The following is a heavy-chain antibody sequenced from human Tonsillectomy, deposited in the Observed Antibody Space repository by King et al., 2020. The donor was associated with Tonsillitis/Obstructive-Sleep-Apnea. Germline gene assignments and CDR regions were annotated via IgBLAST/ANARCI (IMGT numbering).Heavy chain of an antibody. V-gene: IGHV4-4*02. CDR1: GGSISSGNW. CDR3: ASYSQPYTFDY. CDR2: ISHSGST. J-gene: IGHJ4*02. Sequence: QLQESGPGLVRPSGTLSLTCAVSGGSISSGNWWSWGRQPPGKGLEWIGEISHSGSTNYNPSLRIRVTMSVDKSKNQFSLKLSSVTAADTAMYYCASYSQPYTFDYWGQGTLVTVSS. D-gene: IGHD3-16*01.